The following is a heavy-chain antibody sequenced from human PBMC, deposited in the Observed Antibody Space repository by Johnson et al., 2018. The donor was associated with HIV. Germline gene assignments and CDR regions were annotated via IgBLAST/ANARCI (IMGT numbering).Heavy chain of an antibody. CDR1: GFTFSSYG. V-gene: IGHV3-23*04. Sequence: VQLVESGGGLVQPGGSLRLSCAASGFTFSSYGMSWVRQAPGKGLEWVSGVTGTGGDTYYAESVKGRFTISRDNSKNTLYLQMNSLKTEDTAGYYCTNCITMIGVVTTDAFDIWGQGTMVTVSS. CDR3: TNCITMIGVVTTDAFDI. D-gene: IGHD3-22*01. J-gene: IGHJ3*02. CDR2: VTGTGGDT.